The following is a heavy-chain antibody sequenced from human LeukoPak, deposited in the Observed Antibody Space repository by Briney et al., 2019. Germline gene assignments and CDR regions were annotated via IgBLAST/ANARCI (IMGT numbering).Heavy chain of an antibody. Sequence: SETLSLTCTVSGGSISSNNYYWGWIRQPPGKGLEWIATIYYSGTTYYNPSLRSRVTISVDTSKNQFSLKLISVTAADTAVYYCARHDHDSTGTNWFAPWGQGTLVTVSS. D-gene: IGHD2-8*02. V-gene: IGHV4-39*01. CDR3: ARHDHDSTGTNWFAP. J-gene: IGHJ5*02. CDR2: IYYSGTT. CDR1: GGSISSNNYY.